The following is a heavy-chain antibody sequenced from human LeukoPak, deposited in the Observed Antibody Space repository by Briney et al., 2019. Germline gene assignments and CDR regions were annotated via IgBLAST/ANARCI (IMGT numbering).Heavy chain of an antibody. CDR3: ATWLQMHF. CDR2: IYSTGST. CDR1: GGSIRGSDFY. J-gene: IGHJ4*02. D-gene: IGHD5-24*01. Sequence: PSETLSLTCTVSGGSIRGSDFYWGWTRQPPGKGLEWIGTIYSTGSTYYNASLKSRVTISVDTSKNQFSLRLTSVTAADTAVYYCATWLQMHFWGQGTLVTVSS. V-gene: IGHV4-39*07.